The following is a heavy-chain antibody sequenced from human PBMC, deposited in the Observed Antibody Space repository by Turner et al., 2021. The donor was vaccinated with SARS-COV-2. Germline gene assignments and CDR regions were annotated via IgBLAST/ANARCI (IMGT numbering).Heavy chain of an antibody. Sequence: QVQLVQSGAEVKKPGASVKVSCKVSGYTLIELSMHWVRQAPGKGLEGMGGVDPEDVETIYAQKLQGRVTMTEDTSTDTAYMGLSSLGSEDTAVYYCATVFAVAGLSYGMDVWGQGTTVTVSS. CDR2: VDPEDVET. V-gene: IGHV1-24*01. D-gene: IGHD6-19*01. CDR3: ATVFAVAGLSYGMDV. CDR1: GYTLIELS. J-gene: IGHJ6*02.